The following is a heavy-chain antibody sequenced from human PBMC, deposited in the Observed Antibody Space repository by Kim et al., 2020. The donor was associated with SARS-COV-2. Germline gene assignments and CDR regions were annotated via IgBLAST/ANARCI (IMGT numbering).Heavy chain of an antibody. V-gene: IGHV3-30*05. Sequence: ADSANGRFTISRENSKNKLYLQMNSLRAEGTGVYYCAIVGIAVAGTGFDYWGQGTLVTVTS. J-gene: IGHJ4*02. D-gene: IGHD6-19*01. CDR3: AIVGIAVAGTGFDY.